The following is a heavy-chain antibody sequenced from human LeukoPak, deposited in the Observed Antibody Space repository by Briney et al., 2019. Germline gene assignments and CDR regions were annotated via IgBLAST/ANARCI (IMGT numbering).Heavy chain of an antibody. J-gene: IGHJ6*03. D-gene: IGHD3-10*01. Sequence: SETLSLTCTVSGGSISSSSYYWGWIRQPPGKGLEWIGSIYYSGSTYYNPSLKSRVAISVDTSKNQFSLKLSSVTAADTAVYYCARVRRPKAYYYGSGSVYYYYMDVWGKGTTVAVSS. CDR2: IYYSGST. CDR3: ARVRRPKAYYYGSGSVYYYYMDV. CDR1: GGSISSSSYY. V-gene: IGHV4-39*07.